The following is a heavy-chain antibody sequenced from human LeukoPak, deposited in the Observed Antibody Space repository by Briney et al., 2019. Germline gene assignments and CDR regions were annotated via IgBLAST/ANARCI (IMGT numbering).Heavy chain of an antibody. CDR1: GYTFTSYG. CDR2: ISAYNGNT. V-gene: IGHV1-18*01. Sequence: ASVKVSCKASGYTFTSYGISWVRQALGQGLEWMGWISAYNGNTNYAQKLQGRVTMTTDTSTSTAYMELRSLRSDDTAVYYCARSNVLLWFGELHDYYGMDVWGKGTTVTVSS. J-gene: IGHJ6*04. D-gene: IGHD3-10*01. CDR3: ARSNVLLWFGELHDYYGMDV.